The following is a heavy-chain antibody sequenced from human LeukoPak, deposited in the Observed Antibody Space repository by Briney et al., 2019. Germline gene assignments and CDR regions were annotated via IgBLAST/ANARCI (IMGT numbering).Heavy chain of an antibody. V-gene: IGHV4-61*02. CDR3: ARISTSGYADVDY. CDR2: IYTSGST. D-gene: IGHD5-12*01. J-gene: IGHJ4*02. CDR1: GGSISSGSYY. Sequence: SETLSLTCTVSGGSISSGSYYWSWIRQPAGKGLEWIGRIYTSGSTNYNPSLKSRVTISVDTSKNQFSLKLSSVTAADTAVYYRARISTSGYADVDYWGQGTLVTVSS.